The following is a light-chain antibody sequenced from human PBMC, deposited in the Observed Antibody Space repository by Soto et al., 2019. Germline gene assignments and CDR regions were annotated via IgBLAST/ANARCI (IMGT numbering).Light chain of an antibody. V-gene: IGLV2-11*01. CDR1: SSDVGDYNY. CDR2: DVS. CDR3: CSYAGSYTKL. Sequence: QSALTQPRSVSGSPGQSVTISCTGTSSDVGDYNYVSWYQQYPGKAPKLMIYDVSKRPSGVPDRFSGSKSGNTASLTISGLQAEDEADYYCCSYAGSYTKLFGGGTKVTVL. J-gene: IGLJ2*01.